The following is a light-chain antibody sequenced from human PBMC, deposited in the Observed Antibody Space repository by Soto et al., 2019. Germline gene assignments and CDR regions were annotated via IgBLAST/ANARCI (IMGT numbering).Light chain of an antibody. CDR2: EIS. CDR3: MQSTQLPPT. Sequence: DVVMTQTPPSLSVAPGQPASISCKSSQSLLHITGETFLFWYLXKQGQSQQVXIYEISTRVSGVPDRFSGSGSGTDLTIEISRVETDDVGIYDCMQSTQLPPTFGQGTRLEIK. V-gene: IGKV2D-29*02. CDR1: QSLLHITGETF. J-gene: IGKJ5*01.